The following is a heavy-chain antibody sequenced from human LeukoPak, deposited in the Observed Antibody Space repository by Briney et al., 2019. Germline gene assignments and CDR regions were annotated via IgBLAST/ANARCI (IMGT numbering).Heavy chain of an antibody. J-gene: IGHJ4*02. CDR3: ARHLISDSSGFYYFYYFDY. CDR1: GYSFTTYW. D-gene: IGHD3-22*01. CDR2: IYPGDSDT. V-gene: IGHV5-51*01. Sequence: GESLKISCKGSGYSFTTYWIGWVRQMPGKGLEWMGIIYPGDSDTRYSPSFQGQVTISADKSISTAYLQWSSLKASDTAMFYCARHLISDSSGFYYFYYFDYWGQGTPVTVSP.